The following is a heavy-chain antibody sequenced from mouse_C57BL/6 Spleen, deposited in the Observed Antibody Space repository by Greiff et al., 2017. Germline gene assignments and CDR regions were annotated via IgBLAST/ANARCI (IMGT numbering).Heavy chain of an antibody. Sequence: VKLQQSGPGLVQPSQSLSITCTVSGFSLTSYGVHWVRQSPGKGLEWLGVIWSGGSTDYNAAFISRLSISKDNSKSQVFFKMNSLQADDTAIYYCARIWDYDSWFAYWGQGTLVTVSA. CDR2: IWSGGST. J-gene: IGHJ3*01. CDR1: GFSLTSYG. D-gene: IGHD2-4*01. CDR3: ARIWDYDSWFAY. V-gene: IGHV2-2*01.